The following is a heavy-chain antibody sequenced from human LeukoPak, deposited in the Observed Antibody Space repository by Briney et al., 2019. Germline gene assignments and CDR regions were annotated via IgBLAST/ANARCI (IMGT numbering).Heavy chain of an antibody. J-gene: IGHJ4*02. D-gene: IGHD6-13*01. CDR3: ARVEGSSFLFDY. Sequence: GESLKISCKGSGYNFTSYWIGWVRQMPGKGLEWMGIIYPGDSYSRYSPSFQGQVTVSVDKSISAAYLQWRSLKASDTAMYYCARVEGSSFLFDYWGQGTLVTVSS. V-gene: IGHV5-51*01. CDR2: IYPGDSYS. CDR1: GYNFTSYW.